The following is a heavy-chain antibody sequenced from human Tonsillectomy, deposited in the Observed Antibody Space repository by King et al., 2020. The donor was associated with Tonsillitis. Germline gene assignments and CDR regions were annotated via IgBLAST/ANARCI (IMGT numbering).Heavy chain of an antibody. J-gene: IGHJ4*02. Sequence: VQLVESGGGLVQPGGSLRLSCAASGFTFSSYGMSWVRQAPGKGLEWVSYISGGSSIIHYAASVKGRFTISRDNAKNSLYLQMNSLRAEDTALYYCARSFGSGSFDYYFDYWGQGTLVTVSA. CDR2: ISGGSSII. CDR1: GFTFSSYG. CDR3: ARSFGSGSFDYYFDY. V-gene: IGHV3-48*01. D-gene: IGHD3-10*01.